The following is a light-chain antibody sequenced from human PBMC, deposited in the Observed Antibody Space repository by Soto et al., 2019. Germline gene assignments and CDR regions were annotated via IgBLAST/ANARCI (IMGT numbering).Light chain of an antibody. V-gene: IGKV1-39*01. J-gene: IGKJ1*01. CDR1: QSISSN. CDR3: QQSYSTPQT. Sequence: DIQMTQSPSSLSASVGDRVTITCRASQSISSNLNWYQQKPGKAPKLLIYAASSLQSGVPSRFSGSGSGTDFTLTISSLQPEDFATYYCQQSYSTPQTFGQGTKVDIK. CDR2: AAS.